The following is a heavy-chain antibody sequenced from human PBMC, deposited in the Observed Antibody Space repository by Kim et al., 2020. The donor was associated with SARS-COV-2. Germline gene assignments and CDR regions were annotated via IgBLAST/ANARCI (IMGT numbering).Heavy chain of an antibody. J-gene: IGHJ3*02. CDR2: ISSSGSTI. Sequence: GGSLRLSCAASGFTFSSYEMNWVRQAPGKGLEWVSYISSSGSTIYYADSVKGRFTISRDNAKNSLYLQMNSLRAEDTAVYYCARDEGTRYYYDSSGLDAFDIWGQGTMVTVSS. D-gene: IGHD3-22*01. CDR1: GFTFSSYE. V-gene: IGHV3-48*03. CDR3: ARDEGTRYYYDSSGLDAFDI.